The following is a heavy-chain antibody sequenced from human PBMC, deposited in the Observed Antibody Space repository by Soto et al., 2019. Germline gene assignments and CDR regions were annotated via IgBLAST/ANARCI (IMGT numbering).Heavy chain of an antibody. Sequence: ASVKVSCKASGDTFASFGFSWVRQAPGQGLEWLGWISAYNGNTYYAQKVRDRVTLTTDTSTNTAYMELRSLTSDDTAVYYCARDQESITDRILQYWGQGTRVTVSS. CDR1: GDTFASFG. CDR3: ARDQESITDRILQY. D-gene: IGHD3-10*01. J-gene: IGHJ4*02. CDR2: ISAYNGNT. V-gene: IGHV1-18*01.